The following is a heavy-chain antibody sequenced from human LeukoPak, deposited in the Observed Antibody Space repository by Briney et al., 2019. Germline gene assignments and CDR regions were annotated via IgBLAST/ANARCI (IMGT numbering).Heavy chain of an antibody. Sequence: SETLSLTCTVSGASFSSYYWSLIRQPPGKGLEWIGNIYYSGVTNYNPSLKSRVTISVDTSKKQFSLKLRSVTAADTAVYYCARGYANFDYWGQGTLVTVFS. J-gene: IGHJ4*02. V-gene: IGHV4-59*08. CDR1: GASFSSYY. D-gene: IGHD2-2*01. CDR2: IYYSGVT. CDR3: ARGYANFDY.